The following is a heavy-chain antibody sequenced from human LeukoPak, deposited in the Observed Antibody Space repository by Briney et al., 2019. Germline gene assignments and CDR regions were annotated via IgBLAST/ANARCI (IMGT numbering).Heavy chain of an antibody. J-gene: IGHJ4*02. Sequence: SETLSLTCTVSGGSISSGGYYWSWIRQHPGKGLEWIGYIYYSGSTYYNPSLKSRVTISVDTSKNQFSLKLSSVTAADTAVYYCARVHYYDSSGYYPNSFVDYWGQGTLVTVSS. CDR2: IYYSGST. CDR1: GGSISSGGYY. D-gene: IGHD3-22*01. CDR3: ARVHYYDSSGYYPNSFVDY. V-gene: IGHV4-31*03.